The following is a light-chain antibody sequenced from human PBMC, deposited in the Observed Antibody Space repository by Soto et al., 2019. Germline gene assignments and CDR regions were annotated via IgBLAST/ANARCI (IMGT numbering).Light chain of an antibody. CDR2: EVS. CDR1: SRDVGGYNY. V-gene: IGLV2-8*01. J-gene: IGLJ3*02. Sequence: QSALTQPASVSGSLGQSITISCTGTSRDVGGYNYVSWYQHHPGKGPKVLIYEVSKRPSGVPFRFSASKSANTASLTVSGLQAEDEADYYCCSYAGSNSWVFGGGTKLTVL. CDR3: CSYAGSNSWV.